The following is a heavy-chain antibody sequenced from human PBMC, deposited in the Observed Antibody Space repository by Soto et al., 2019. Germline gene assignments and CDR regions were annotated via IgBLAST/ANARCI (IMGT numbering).Heavy chain of an antibody. J-gene: IGHJ4*02. D-gene: IGHD1-26*01. CDR2: IYYSGST. CDR3: ERHRYSGSYYGGY. Sequence: QLQLQESGPGLVKPSETLSLTCTVSGGSISSSSYYWGWIRQPPGKGLEWIGSIYYSGSTYYIPSLKSRVTISVHTSKNQFSLKLSSVTAADTAVYYCERHRYSGSYYGGYCGQGTLVTVSS. CDR1: GGSISSSSYY. V-gene: IGHV4-39*01.